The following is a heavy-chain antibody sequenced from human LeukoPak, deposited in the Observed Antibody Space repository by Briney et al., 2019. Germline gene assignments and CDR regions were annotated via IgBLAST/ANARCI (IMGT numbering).Heavy chain of an antibody. CDR2: IKPDGSEK. J-gene: IGHJ4*02. CDR1: GFTFSSYW. V-gene: IGHV3-7*01. CDR3: ARARFYFDY. Sequence: GGSLRLSCVASGFTFSSYWMSWVRQAPGKGLEWVANIKPDGSEKYYVDSVKGRFTISRDNAKNSLYLQMNSLSAEDTAVYYCARARFYFDYWGQGTLVTVSS.